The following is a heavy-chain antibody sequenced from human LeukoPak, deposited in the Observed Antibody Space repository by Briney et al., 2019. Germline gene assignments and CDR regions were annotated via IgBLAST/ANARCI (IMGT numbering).Heavy chain of an antibody. CDR3: ARHPLYYYDSSGFFDY. J-gene: IGHJ4*02. CDR2: IHYSGST. Sequence: SETLSLTCTVSGGSISSSSYYWGWIRQPPGKGLEWIGSIHYSGSTYYSPSLKSRVTISVDTSKNQFSLKLSSVTAADTAVYYCARHPLYYYDSSGFFDYWGQGTLVTVSS. V-gene: IGHV4-39*01. D-gene: IGHD3-22*01. CDR1: GGSISSSSYY.